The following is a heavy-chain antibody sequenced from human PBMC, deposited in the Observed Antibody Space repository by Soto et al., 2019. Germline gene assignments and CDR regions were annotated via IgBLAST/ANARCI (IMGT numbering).Heavy chain of an antibody. V-gene: IGHV4-59*01. Sequence: QVQLQESGPGQVKPSETLSLTCTVSGGPIRRYYWNWIRQTPGKGLEWIGYIYYTGSTNYSPSLKPRVFISVDTSRNQFSLQLTSVTAADTAVYYCAREQALEPRSAFDHWGQGILVTVSS. CDR1: GGPIRRYY. J-gene: IGHJ4*02. CDR3: AREQALEPRSAFDH. CDR2: IYYTGST. D-gene: IGHD3-3*01.